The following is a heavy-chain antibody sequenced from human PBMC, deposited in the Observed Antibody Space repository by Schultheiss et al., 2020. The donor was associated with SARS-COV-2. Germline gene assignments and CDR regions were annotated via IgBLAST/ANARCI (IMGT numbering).Heavy chain of an antibody. Sequence: GGSLRLSCAASGFTFSSYDMSWVRQAPGKGLEWVSGISVRGGRANYADSVKGRFTISRHNSKNTLYLQMNSLRAEDTAVYYCASHRSGYSYGPDAFDIWGQGTMVTVSS. J-gene: IGHJ3*02. D-gene: IGHD5-18*01. CDR1: GFTFSSYD. CDR2: ISVRGGRA. V-gene: IGHV3-23*01. CDR3: ASHRSGYSYGPDAFDI.